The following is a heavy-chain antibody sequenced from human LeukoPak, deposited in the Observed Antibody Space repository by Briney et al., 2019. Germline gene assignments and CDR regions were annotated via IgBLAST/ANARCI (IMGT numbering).Heavy chain of an antibody. Sequence: GGSLRLSCAASGFAFNKYWMHWVRQTPGKGLVWVSRINGDGSTTSYADSVKGVFTISRDNAKNTLYLQMSSLRAEDTAVYYCATGNYYDSRGYYTFGHWGQGTLVTVSS. V-gene: IGHV3-74*01. D-gene: IGHD3-22*01. CDR2: INGDGSTT. CDR3: ATGNYYDSRGYYTFGH. CDR1: GFAFNKYW. J-gene: IGHJ4*02.